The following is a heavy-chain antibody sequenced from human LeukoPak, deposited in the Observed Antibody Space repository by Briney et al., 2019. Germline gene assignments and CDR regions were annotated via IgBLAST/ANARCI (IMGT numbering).Heavy chain of an antibody. V-gene: IGHV3-30-3*01. CDR2: ISYDGSNK. Sequence: GGSLRLSCSASGFTFSDFAMHWVRQAPGRGLEWVAVISYDGSNKYYADSVKGRFTISRDNSKNTLYLQMNSLRAEDTAVYYCPTSSTSRGMDVWGKGTTVTVSS. D-gene: IGHD2-2*01. J-gene: IGHJ6*04. CDR3: PTSSTSRGMDV. CDR1: GFTFSDFA.